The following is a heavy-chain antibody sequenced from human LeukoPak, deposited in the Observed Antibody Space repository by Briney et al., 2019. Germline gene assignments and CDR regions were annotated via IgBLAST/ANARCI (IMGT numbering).Heavy chain of an antibody. CDR2: IYYSGST. D-gene: IGHD2-15*01. CDR3: ARDCGGGSCLDAFDI. J-gene: IGHJ3*02. CDR1: GGSISSYY. Sequence: SETLSLTCTVSGGSISSYYWSWIRQPQGKGLEWIGYIYYSGSTNYNPSLKSRVTISVDTSKNQFSLKLSSVTAADTAVYYCARDCGGGSCLDAFDIWGQGTMVTVSS. V-gene: IGHV4-59*01.